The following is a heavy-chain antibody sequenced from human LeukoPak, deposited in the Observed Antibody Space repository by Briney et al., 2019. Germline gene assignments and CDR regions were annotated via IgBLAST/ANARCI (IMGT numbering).Heavy chain of an antibody. Sequence: PGGSLRLSCAASGFTFSSFGLSWVRQAPGQGLEWVSVIYSGGSTYYADSVKGRFTIPRDNSKNTLYLQVNSLRAEDTAVYYCASQTTVKYYFDYWGQGTLVTVSS. V-gene: IGHV3-53*01. CDR2: IYSGGST. CDR1: GFTFSSFG. D-gene: IGHD4-17*01. J-gene: IGHJ4*02. CDR3: ASQTTVKYYFDY.